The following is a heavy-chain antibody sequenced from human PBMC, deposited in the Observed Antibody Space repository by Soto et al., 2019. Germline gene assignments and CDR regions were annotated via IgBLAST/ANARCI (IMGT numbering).Heavy chain of an antibody. D-gene: IGHD3-3*01. Sequence: EVQLLESGGGLVQPGGSLRLSCAASGFTFSSYAMSWVRQAPGKGLEWVSAISGSGGSTYYADSVKGRFTISRDNSKNTLYLQMNSLRAEDTAVXXCXXXXXTIFGVVIIPYYYYMDVWGKGTTVTVSS. V-gene: IGHV3-23*01. CDR3: XXXXXTIFGVVIIPYYYYMDV. CDR1: GFTFSSYA. CDR2: ISGSGGST. J-gene: IGHJ6*03.